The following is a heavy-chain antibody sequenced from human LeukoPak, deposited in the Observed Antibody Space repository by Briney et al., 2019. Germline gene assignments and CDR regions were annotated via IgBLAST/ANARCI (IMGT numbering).Heavy chain of an antibody. CDR1: GDSVSSNSAA. V-gene: IGHV6-1*01. CDR3: ARAPHAVAGTVYFDY. D-gene: IGHD6-19*01. CDR2: TFYRSRWYN. J-gene: IGHJ4*02. Sequence: SQTLSLTCAISGDSVSSNSAAWNWIRQSPSRGLEWLGRTFYRSRWYNDYATSVRSRINITPDTSNNQSSLQLNSVTPEDTAVYYCARAPHAVAGTVYFDYWDQGTLVTVSS.